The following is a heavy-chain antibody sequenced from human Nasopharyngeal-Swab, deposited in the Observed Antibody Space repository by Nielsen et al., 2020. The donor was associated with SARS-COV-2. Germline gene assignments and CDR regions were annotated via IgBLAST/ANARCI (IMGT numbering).Heavy chain of an antibody. CDR2: ISSSGSTI. Sequence: GGSLRLSCAASGFTFSSYSMNWVRQAPGKGLEWVSYISSSGSTIYYADSVKGRFTISRDNAKNSLYLQMNSLRAEDTAVYYCARMITFGGVLDYWGQGTLVTVSS. CDR1: GFTFSSYS. V-gene: IGHV3-48*04. D-gene: IGHD3-16*01. J-gene: IGHJ4*02. CDR3: ARMITFGGVLDY.